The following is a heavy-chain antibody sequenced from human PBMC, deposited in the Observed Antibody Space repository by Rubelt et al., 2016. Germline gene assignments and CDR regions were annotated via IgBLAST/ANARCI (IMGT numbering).Heavy chain of an antibody. Sequence: MSWVRQAPGKGLEWVSDISASGSGTYYGDSVKGRFSISRDNSKNTLYLQMNSLRAEDTAVYYCAKDRGTTSHYGMDVWGQGTTVTVSS. J-gene: IGHJ6*02. CDR3: AKDRGTTSHYGMDV. V-gene: IGHV3-23*01. D-gene: IGHD1-7*01. CDR2: ISASGSGT.